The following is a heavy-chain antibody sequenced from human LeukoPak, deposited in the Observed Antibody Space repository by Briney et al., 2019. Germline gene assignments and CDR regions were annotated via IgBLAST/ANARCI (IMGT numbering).Heavy chain of an antibody. CDR1: GGSIRSTTHY. CDR2: IYHSGTT. D-gene: IGHD3-3*01. Sequence: PSETLSLTCTVSGGSIRSTTHYWIWIRQPPGKGLEWIGYIYHSGTTNYNPSLRSRVTISVDTSKNQFSLKLSSVTAADTAVYYCATMKAVRVNDFWSGYPDYWGQGTLVTVSS. CDR3: ATMKAVRVNDFWSGYPDY. V-gene: IGHV4-61*01. J-gene: IGHJ4*02.